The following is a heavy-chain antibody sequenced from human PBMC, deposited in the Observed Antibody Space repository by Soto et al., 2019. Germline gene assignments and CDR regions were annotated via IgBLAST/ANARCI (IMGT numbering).Heavy chain of an antibody. J-gene: IGHJ3*02. CDR2: ISGSGGST. D-gene: IGHD4-17*01. V-gene: IGHV3-23*01. CDR1: GFAFISYA. Sequence: PWGSLRLSCAASGFAFISYAISWFRHSPLKWLEWVSAISGSGGSTYYADSVKGRFTISRDNSKNTLYLQMNSLRAEDTAVYYCAKAPTVVTPDAFDIWGQGTMVTVSS. CDR3: AKAPTVVTPDAFDI.